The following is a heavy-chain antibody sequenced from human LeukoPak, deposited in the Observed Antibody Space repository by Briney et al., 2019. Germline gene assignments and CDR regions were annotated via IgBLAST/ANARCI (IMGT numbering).Heavy chain of an antibody. J-gene: IGHJ4*02. CDR2: INPNSGGT. CDR1: GYTFTAYY. CDR3: ARSAHSTTSLIDY. Sequence: GASVKVSCKASGYTFTAYYMHWVRQAPAQGLEWMGWINPNSGGTNYAQKFQGRVTMTRDTSISTAYMELSRLRSDDTAVYYCARSAHSTTSLIDYWGQGTLVTVSS. V-gene: IGHV1-2*02. D-gene: IGHD1-7*01.